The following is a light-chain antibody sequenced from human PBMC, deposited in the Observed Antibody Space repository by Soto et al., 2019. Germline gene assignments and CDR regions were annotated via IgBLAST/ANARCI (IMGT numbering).Light chain of an antibody. Sequence: QSALTQPASVSGSPGQSITISCTGTSSDVGGYNYVSWYQQHPGKAPKLMIYEVSNRPSGVSNRFSGSKSGNTASLTISGLQAGDEADYYCSSYTSSSTPPYVFGTGTQLTVL. J-gene: IGLJ1*01. CDR3: SSYTSSSTPPYV. CDR2: EVS. CDR1: SSDVGGYNY. V-gene: IGLV2-14*01.